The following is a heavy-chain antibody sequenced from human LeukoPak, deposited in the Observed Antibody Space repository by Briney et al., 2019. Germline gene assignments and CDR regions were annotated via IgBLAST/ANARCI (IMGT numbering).Heavy chain of an antibody. D-gene: IGHD3-10*01. CDR3: ATDPRGRRYYGSGSYSY. CDR1: GYTFTGYH. V-gene: IGHV1-2*02. CDR2: INPNSGGT. Sequence: ASVKVSCKASGYTFTGYHMHWVRQAPGQGLEWMGWINPNSGGTNYAQKFQGRVTMTRDTSISTAYMELSRLRSDDTAVYYCATDPRGRRYYGSGSYSYWGQGTLVTVSS. J-gene: IGHJ4*02.